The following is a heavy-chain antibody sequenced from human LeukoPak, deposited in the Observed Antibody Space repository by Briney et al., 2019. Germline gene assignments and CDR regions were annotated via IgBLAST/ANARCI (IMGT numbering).Heavy chain of an antibody. V-gene: IGHV4-39*07. CDR3: ARGPQNYDFWSGLTRRGTRGNWFDP. Sequence: SETLSLTCTVSGGSISSSYYYWGWIRQPPGKGLEWIGSIYYSGSTYYNPSLKSRVTISVDTSKNQFSLKLSSVTAADTAVYYCARGPQNYDFWSGLTRRGTRGNWFDPWGQGTLVTVSS. CDR2: IYYSGST. J-gene: IGHJ5*02. D-gene: IGHD3-3*01. CDR1: GGSISSSYYY.